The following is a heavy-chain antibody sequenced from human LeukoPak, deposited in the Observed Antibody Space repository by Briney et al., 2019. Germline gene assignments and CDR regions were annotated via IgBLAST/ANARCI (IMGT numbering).Heavy chain of an antibody. CDR3: ARALDRRDYYRYGMDV. D-gene: IGHD3-10*01. Sequence: GASVKVSCKASGYTFTGYYMHWVRQAPGQGLEWMGWINPNSGGTNYAQNFQGRVTMTRDTSISTAYMELSRLRSDDTAVYYCARALDRRDYYRYGMDVWGQGTTVTVSS. CDR2: INPNSGGT. V-gene: IGHV1-2*02. CDR1: GYTFTGYY. J-gene: IGHJ6*02.